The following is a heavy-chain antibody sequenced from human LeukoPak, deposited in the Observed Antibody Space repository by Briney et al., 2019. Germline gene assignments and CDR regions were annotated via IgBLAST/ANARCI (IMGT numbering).Heavy chain of an antibody. CDR1: GGSISSGGYY. J-gene: IGHJ6*02. CDR3: ARDSLITAAGLVGMDV. V-gene: IGHV4-61*08. Sequence: SETLSLTCTVSGGSISSGGYYWSWIRQPPGKGLEWIGYIYYSGSTKYNPSLKSRVTISVDTSKNQFSLKLYSVTAADTAVYYCARDSLITAAGLVGMDVWGQGTTVTVSS. CDR2: IYYSGST. D-gene: IGHD6-13*01.